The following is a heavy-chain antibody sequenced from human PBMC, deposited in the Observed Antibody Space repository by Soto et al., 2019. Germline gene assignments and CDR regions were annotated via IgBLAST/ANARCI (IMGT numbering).Heavy chain of an antibody. Sequence: QVTLKECGPVLVKPTETLTLTCTVSGFSLSNARMGVSWFRQPPGKALECLAHIFSNDEKSYSPSLKTRLTISNNVSKSQVVISMTNMDPVNTATYYCARIPAEGGAVAPGLFFYYMDVWGKGTTVTVSS. V-gene: IGHV2-26*01. D-gene: IGHD6-19*01. CDR2: IFSNDEK. CDR1: GFSLSNARMG. J-gene: IGHJ6*03. CDR3: ARIPAEGGAVAPGLFFYYMDV.